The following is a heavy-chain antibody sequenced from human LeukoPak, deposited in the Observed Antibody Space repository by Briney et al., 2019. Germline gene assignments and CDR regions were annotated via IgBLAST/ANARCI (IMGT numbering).Heavy chain of an antibody. CDR1: GFTFTTYS. V-gene: IGHV3-23*01. J-gene: IGHJ4*02. CDR2: ISGSGGST. D-gene: IGHD3-22*01. CDR3: AEDRSGYYFDY. Sequence: GGSLRLSCAASGFTFTTYSMNWVRQAPGKGLEWVSAISGSGGSTYYADSVKGRFTISRDNSKNALYLQMNSLRAEDTAVYYCAEDRSGYYFDYWGQGTLVTVSS.